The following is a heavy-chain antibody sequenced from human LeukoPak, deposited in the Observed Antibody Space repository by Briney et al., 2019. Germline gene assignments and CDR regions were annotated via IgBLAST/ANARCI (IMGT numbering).Heavy chain of an antibody. CDR2: ITSGGGTT. CDR3: ARDPPRAAWVFDY. J-gene: IGHJ4*02. CDR1: GFTFSNYA. V-gene: IGHV3-23*01. Sequence: GGSLRLSCAASGFTFSNYAMSWVRQAPGKALEWVSAITSGGGTTYYAGSVKGRFTISRDNSKNTLYLQMNSLRAEDTAVYYCARDPPRAAWVFDYWGQGTLVTVSS. D-gene: IGHD6-25*01.